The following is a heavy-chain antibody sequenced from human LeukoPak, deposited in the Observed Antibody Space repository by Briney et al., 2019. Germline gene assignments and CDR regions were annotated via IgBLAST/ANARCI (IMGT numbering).Heavy chain of an antibody. D-gene: IGHD6-13*01. CDR3: ARQPPFGIAAAGMDWYFDL. CDR2: IYYSGST. J-gene: IGHJ2*01. CDR1: GGSISSSSYY. V-gene: IGHV4-39*01. Sequence: PSETLSLTCTVSGGSISSSSYYWGWIRQPPGKGLEWIGSIYYSGSTYYNPSLKSRVTISVDTSKNQFSLKLSSVTAADTAVYYCARQPPFGIAAAGMDWYFDLWGRGTLVTVSS.